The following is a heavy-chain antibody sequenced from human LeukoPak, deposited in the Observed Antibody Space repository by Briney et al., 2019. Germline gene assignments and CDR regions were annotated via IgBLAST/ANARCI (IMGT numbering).Heavy chain of an antibody. CDR3: AKAPLVTTVVTPGADGLDP. CDR2: ISGSGDNT. J-gene: IGHJ5*02. CDR1: GFTFSSHG. D-gene: IGHD4-23*01. Sequence: GGSLRLSCAASGFTFSSHGMSWVRQAPGKGLEWVSTISGSGDNTYYADSVKGRFTISRDNSKNTLYLQMNSLRAEDTAVYYCAKAPLVTTVVTPGADGLDPWGQGTLVTVSS. V-gene: IGHV3-23*01.